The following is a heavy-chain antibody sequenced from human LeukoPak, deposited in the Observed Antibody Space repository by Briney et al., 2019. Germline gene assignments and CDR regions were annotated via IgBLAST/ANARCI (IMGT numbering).Heavy chain of an antibody. J-gene: IGHJ4*01. CDR3: ARVLHKRNYDSGVYYGY. D-gene: IGHD3-22*01. V-gene: IGHV3-30*03. CDR2: ISYDGGNK. CDR1: GFTFSTYG. Sequence: GGSLRLSCAASGFTFSTYGMHWVRQAPGKGLEWVAVISYDGGNKYYADSVKGRFTISRDNSKNTLYLQMNSLRAEDTAVYYCARVLHKRNYDSGVYYGYWGQGTLVTVSS.